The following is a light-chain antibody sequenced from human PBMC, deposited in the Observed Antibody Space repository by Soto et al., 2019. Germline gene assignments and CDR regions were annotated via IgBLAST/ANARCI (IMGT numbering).Light chain of an antibody. CDR3: AAWDDSLNGV. Sequence: QPVLTQPPSASGTPGQRVTISCSRSSSNIGSNTVNWYQQLPGTAPKLLIYSNNQRPSGVPDRFSGSKSGTSASLAISGLQSEDEADYYCAAWDDSLNGVFGGGTKLTVL. CDR2: SNN. CDR1: SSNIGSNT. J-gene: IGLJ3*02. V-gene: IGLV1-44*01.